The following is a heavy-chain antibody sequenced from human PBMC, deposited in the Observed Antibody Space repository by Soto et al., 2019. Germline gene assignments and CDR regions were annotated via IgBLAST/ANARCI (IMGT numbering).Heavy chain of an antibody. CDR1: GFTVSSNY. Sequence: AGSLRLSCAASGFTVSSNYMSWVRQAPGKGLEWVSVIYSGGSTYYADSVKGRFTISRDNSKNTLYLQMNSLRAEDTAVYYCARDPSSWYSSSWYYYGMDVWGQGTTVTVSS. J-gene: IGHJ6*02. V-gene: IGHV3-53*01. D-gene: IGHD6-13*01. CDR2: IYSGGST. CDR3: ARDPSSWYSSSWYYYGMDV.